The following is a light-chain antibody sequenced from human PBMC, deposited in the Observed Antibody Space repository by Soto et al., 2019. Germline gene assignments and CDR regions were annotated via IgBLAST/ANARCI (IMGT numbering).Light chain of an antibody. CDR1: SSNAGRYKL. CDR3: CSSGGSPTYV. CDR2: EVN. J-gene: IGLJ1*01. V-gene: IGLV2-23*02. Sequence: QLVLTQPASVSGSPGQSITNSCTGTSSNAGRYKLVSWYQQHPGKAPKLMIFEVNKRPSGVSNRFSGSKSGNTASLTIAGLKNEVEADYYCCSSGGSPTYVSGTGTKVTVL.